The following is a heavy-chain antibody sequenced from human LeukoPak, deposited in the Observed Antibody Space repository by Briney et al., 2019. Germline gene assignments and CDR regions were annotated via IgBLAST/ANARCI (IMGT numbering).Heavy chain of an antibody. CDR3: ARDSGYSGYSDY. CDR1: ELTLSTYA. J-gene: IGHJ4*02. D-gene: IGHD5-12*01. CDR2: ISSSSSYT. Sequence: GGSLRLSCAASELTLSTYAMNWVRQAPGKGLEWVSYISSSSSYTDYADSVEGRFTISRDNAKNSLNLQMNSLRAEDTAVYYCARDSGYSGYSDYWGQGTLVTVSS. V-gene: IGHV3-21*05.